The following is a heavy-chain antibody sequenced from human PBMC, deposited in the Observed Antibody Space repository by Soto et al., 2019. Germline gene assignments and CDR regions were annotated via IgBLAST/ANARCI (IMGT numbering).Heavy chain of an antibody. D-gene: IGHD2-2*01. V-gene: IGHV4-4*02. J-gene: IGHJ4*02. CDR1: GGSISSSNW. CDR3: ARYCSTTSCPYGYYFDY. CDR2: IYHSGST. Sequence: SETLSLTCAVSGGSISSSNWWIWVRQPPGKGLEWIGEIYHSGSTNYNPSLKSRVTISVDKSKNQFSLKLSSVTAADTAVYYCARYCSTTSCPYGYYFDYWGQGTLVTVSS.